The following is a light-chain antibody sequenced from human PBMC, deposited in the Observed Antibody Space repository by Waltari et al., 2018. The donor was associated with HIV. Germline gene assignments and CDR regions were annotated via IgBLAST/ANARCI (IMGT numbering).Light chain of an antibody. V-gene: IGKV1-17*01. Sequence: DIQMTQSPSSLSASVGDRVTITCRAGQDIKNNLGWYQQKPGTAPRRLIYSASTLHTGVPSRFRGGGSGTDFTLSIDGLQPEDAANYFCLQLSGLPRTFGQGT. J-gene: IGKJ1*01. CDR3: LQLSGLPRT. CDR2: SAS. CDR1: QDIKNN.